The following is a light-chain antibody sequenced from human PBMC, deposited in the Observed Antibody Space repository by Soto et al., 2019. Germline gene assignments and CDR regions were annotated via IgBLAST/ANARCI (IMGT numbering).Light chain of an antibody. V-gene: IGLV4-69*01. J-gene: IGLJ2*01. Sequence: QSVLTQSPSASASLGASVKLTCTLSSGHSNYAIAWHQQQSEKGPRYLMKLNSDGSHSKGDGIPDCFSGSSSGAERYLTIPNPQSEDEADYYCQTWGSGIVVFGGGTKLTVL. CDR1: SGHSNYA. CDR3: QTWGSGIVV. CDR2: LNSDGSH.